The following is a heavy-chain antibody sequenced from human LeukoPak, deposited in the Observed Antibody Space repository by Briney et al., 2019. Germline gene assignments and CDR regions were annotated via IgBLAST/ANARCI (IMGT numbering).Heavy chain of an antibody. CDR3: ARSNLESGYIYY. CDR1: GGTLSSYA. D-gene: IGHD3-3*01. CDR2: IIPIFGTA. V-gene: IGHV1-69*13. J-gene: IGHJ4*02. Sequence: SVKVSCKASGGTLSSYAISWVRQAPGQGLEWMGGIIPIFGTANYAQKFQGRVTITADESTSTAYMELSSLRSEDTAVYYCARSNLESGYIYYWGQGTLVTVSS.